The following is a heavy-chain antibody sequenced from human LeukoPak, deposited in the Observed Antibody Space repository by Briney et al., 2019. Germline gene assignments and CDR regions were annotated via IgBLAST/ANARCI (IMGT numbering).Heavy chain of an antibody. D-gene: IGHD3-10*01. CDR3: ARALGNYYYGSGSPYRFDP. Sequence: RSSETLSLTCSVSNGSISSSRYFWGWIRQPPGKGLEWIGSIDYSGSTYYNPSLKSRVTISVDTSKNHFSLDLSSVTAADTAVYYCARALGNYYYGSGSPYRFDPWGQGTLVTVSS. CDR1: NGSISSSRYF. J-gene: IGHJ5*02. V-gene: IGHV4-39*07. CDR2: IDYSGST.